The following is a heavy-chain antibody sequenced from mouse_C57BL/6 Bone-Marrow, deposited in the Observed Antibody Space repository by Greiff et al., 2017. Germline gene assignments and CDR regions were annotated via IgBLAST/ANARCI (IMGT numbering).Heavy chain of an antibody. D-gene: IGHD1-1*01. V-gene: IGHV1-81*01. CDR1: GYTFTSYG. CDR3: ERRPATVVATDY. Sequence: VQLKESGAELARPGASVKLSCKASGYTFTSYGISWVKQRTGQGLEWIGEIYPRSGNTYYNEKFKGKATLTADKSSSTAYMELRSLTSEDSAVYFCERRPATVVATDYWGQGTTLTVSS. CDR2: IYPRSGNT. J-gene: IGHJ2*01.